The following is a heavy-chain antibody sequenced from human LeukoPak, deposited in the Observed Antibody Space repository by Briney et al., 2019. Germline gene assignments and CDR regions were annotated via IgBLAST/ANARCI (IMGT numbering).Heavy chain of an antibody. CDR1: GFTFSNSW. J-gene: IGHJ2*01. D-gene: IGHD3-9*01. CDR2: IHTDGSTT. Sequence: PRGSLRLSCAVSGFTFSNSWMHWVRQAPGKGLVWVSGIHTDGSTTHYADSVKGRFSISRDNAKNTLYLQVKSLRAEDTAVYYCARSPENYDVLTGYYGWYFDLWGRGTLVTVSS. CDR3: ARSPENYDVLTGYYGWYFDL. V-gene: IGHV3-74*01.